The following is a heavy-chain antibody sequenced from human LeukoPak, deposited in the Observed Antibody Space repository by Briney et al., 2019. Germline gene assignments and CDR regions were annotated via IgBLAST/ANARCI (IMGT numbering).Heavy chain of an antibody. CDR3: ARLAYCGGDCYFLPPYYYYYGMDV. J-gene: IGHJ6*02. CDR2: TYYRSKWYN. D-gene: IGHD2-21*02. CDR1: GDSFSSNSAA. V-gene: IGHV6-1*01. Sequence: SQTLSLTCAISGDSFSSNSAAWNWIRQSPSRGLEWLGRTYYRSKWYNDYAGSGKSLITINPDTSKNQFSLQLNSVTPEDTAVYYCARLAYCGGDCYFLPPYYYYYGMDVWGQGTTVTVSS.